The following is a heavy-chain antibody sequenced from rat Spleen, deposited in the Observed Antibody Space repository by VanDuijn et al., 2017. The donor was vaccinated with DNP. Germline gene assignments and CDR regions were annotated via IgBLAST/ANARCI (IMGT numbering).Heavy chain of an antibody. J-gene: IGHJ2*01. Sequence: EVQLVESGGGLVQPGRSLKLSCAASGFTFSDYNMAWVRQAPKKGLEWVATISTSGSRTYYSDSVKGRFIISRDNGKSSLYLQLSSLKSADTATYYCARGGRSYFDYWGQGVMVTVSS. CDR1: GFTFSDYN. CDR3: ARGGRSYFDY. V-gene: IGHV5S10*01. D-gene: IGHD1-11*01. CDR2: ISTSGSRT.